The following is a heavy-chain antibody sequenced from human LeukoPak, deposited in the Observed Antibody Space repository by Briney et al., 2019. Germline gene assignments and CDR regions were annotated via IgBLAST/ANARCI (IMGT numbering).Heavy chain of an antibody. V-gene: IGHV3-30*02. CDR2: IRHDGSNK. CDR3: TKVRLLGALDDAFDV. Sequence: RGSLRLSCAASGFPFSSYAMHWVRQAPGKGLEWVAFIRHDGSNKYHSNSVQGRFTISRDNSRNTLYLQLNSLRPEDTAVYYCTKVRLLGALDDAFDVWGQGTMVTVSS. D-gene: IGHD7-27*01. J-gene: IGHJ3*01. CDR1: GFPFSSYA.